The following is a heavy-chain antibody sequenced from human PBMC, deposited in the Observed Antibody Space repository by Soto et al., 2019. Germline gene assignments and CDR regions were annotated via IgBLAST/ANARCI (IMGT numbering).Heavy chain of an antibody. D-gene: IGHD6-19*01. J-gene: IGHJ5*02. CDR2: ISPYTGDT. V-gene: IGHV1-18*01. CDR3: AKTGGWNWFDP. CDR1: GYTFTDYG. Sequence: QVQLVQSGAEVKKPGASVKLSCKASGYTFTDYGISWVRQAPGQGLEWMGWISPYTGDTKYPQRLQGRVTVTADTSTSTAYMELRSLKSDDTAVYYCAKTGGWNWFDPWGQGTLVSVSS.